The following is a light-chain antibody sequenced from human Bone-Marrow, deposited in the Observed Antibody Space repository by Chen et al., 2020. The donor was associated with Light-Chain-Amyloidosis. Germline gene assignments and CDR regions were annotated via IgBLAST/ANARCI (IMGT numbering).Light chain of an antibody. Sequence: SSELTQPPSVSVSPAHTARLTCSGDDLPTKYAYWYQQKPGQAPVLVIHRDTERPSGISERFSGSSSGTTATLTISGVQAEDEADYHCQSADSSGTYEVIFGGGTKLTVL. J-gene: IGLJ2*01. V-gene: IGLV3-25*03. CDR2: RDT. CDR3: QSADSSGTYEVI. CDR1: DLPTKY.